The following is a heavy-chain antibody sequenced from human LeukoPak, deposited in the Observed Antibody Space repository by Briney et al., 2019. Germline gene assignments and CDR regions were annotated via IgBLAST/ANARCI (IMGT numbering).Heavy chain of an antibody. V-gene: IGHV3-30*03. CDR2: ISYDGTNK. CDR1: GFIFSSYG. Sequence: GGSLRLSCAASGFIFSSYGTNWVRQAPGKGLEWVAIISYDGTNKDYAESVKGRFTISRDNSKLYLQMNSLRTDDTAVYYCGRDGNRWQEPLAFWGQGTLVTVSS. CDR3: GRDGNRWQEPLAF. D-gene: IGHD1-14*01. J-gene: IGHJ4*02.